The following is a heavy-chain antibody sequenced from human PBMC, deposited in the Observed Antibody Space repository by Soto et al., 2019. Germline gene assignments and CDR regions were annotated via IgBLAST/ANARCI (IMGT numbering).Heavy chain of an antibody. CDR3: AREAYRGYSYPMF. CDR1: GFTFSSFW. CDR2: IKQDGNEK. V-gene: IGHV3-7*01. Sequence: PGGSLRLSCAASGFTFSSFWMTWVRQAPGKGLEWVANIKQDGNEKYYVDSVKGRFTIFRDNAKNSLFLQMNSLRAEDTAVYYCAREAYRGYSYPMFWGRGTLVTVSS. D-gene: IGHD5-18*01. J-gene: IGHJ4*02.